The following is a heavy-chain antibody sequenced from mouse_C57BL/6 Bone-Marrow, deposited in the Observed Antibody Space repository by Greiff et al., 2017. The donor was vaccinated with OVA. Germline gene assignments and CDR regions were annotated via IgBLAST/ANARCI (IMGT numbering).Heavy chain of an antibody. CDR2: ISSGSSTI. CDR3: ARGPLLLRYFAY. CDR1: GFTFSDYG. D-gene: IGHD1-1*01. Sequence: VQLKESGGGLVKPGGSLKLSCAASGFTFSDYGMHWVRQAPEKGLEWVAYISSGSSTIYYADTVKGRFTISRDNAKNTLFLQMTSLRSEDTAMYYCARGPLLLRYFAYWGQGTLVTVSA. V-gene: IGHV5-17*01. J-gene: IGHJ3*01.